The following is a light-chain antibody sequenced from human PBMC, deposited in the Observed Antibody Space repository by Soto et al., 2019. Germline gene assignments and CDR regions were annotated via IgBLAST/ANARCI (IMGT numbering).Light chain of an antibody. CDR2: DAS. Sequence: DIQMTQSPSTLSASVGDRVTITCRASQSISNWLAWYQQKPGKAPKVLIYDASSLESGVPSRFSGSGSGTEFTLTISSLQPDDFATYYCQQYNTYGTFGRGTKVEIK. CDR1: QSISNW. V-gene: IGKV1-5*01. CDR3: QQYNTYGT. J-gene: IGKJ1*01.